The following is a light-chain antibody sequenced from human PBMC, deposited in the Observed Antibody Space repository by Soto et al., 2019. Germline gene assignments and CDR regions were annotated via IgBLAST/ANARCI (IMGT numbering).Light chain of an antibody. Sequence: DIQMTQSPSSLSASVGDRVTITCRASQSITRFLNWYQQKPGKAPKLLIYAASSLQSGVPSRFSGSGSGTDFTLTISSLQPEDFAVYYCQQYNNWPQVSFGPGTKVDIK. CDR2: AAS. CDR1: QSITRF. V-gene: IGKV1-39*01. CDR3: QQYNNWPQVS. J-gene: IGKJ1*01.